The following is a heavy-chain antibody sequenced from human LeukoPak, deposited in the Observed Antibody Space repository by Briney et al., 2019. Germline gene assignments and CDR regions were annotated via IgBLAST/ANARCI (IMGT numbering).Heavy chain of an antibody. CDR2: INHSGST. Sequence: SETLPLTCAVYGGSFSGYYWSWIRQPPGKGLEWIGEINHSGSTNYNPSLKSRVTISVDTSKNQFSLKLSSVTAADTAVYYCARGRVLWFGELYYFDYWGQGTLVTVSS. V-gene: IGHV4-34*01. CDR3: ARGRVLWFGELYYFDY. J-gene: IGHJ4*02. CDR1: GGSFSGYY. D-gene: IGHD3-10*01.